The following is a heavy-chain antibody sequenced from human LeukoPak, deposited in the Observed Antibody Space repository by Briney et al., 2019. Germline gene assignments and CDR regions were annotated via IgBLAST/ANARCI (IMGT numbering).Heavy chain of an antibody. CDR1: GFTFGDYA. CDR2: IRSKAYGGTT. D-gene: IGHD2-21*01. V-gene: IGHV3-49*04. J-gene: IGHJ4*02. CDR3: TREQDAYCGGDCYPGGGY. Sequence: GGSLRLSCTASGFTFGDYAMSWVRQAPGKGLEWVGFIRSKAYGGTTEYAASVKGRFTISRDDSKSIAYLQMNSLKTEDTAVYYCTREQDAYCGGDCYPGGGYWGQGTLVTVSS.